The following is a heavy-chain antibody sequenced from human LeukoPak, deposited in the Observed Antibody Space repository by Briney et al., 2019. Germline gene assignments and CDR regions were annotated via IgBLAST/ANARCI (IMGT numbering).Heavy chain of an antibody. V-gene: IGHV1-2*02. CDR2: MNPNSGGT. Sequence: GASVKVSCKASGYTFTSYDINWVRQATGQGLEWMGWMNPNSGGTNYAQKFQGRVTMTRDTSISTAYMELSRLRSDDTAVYYCARGGGWWLNFDYWGQGTLVTVSS. CDR3: ARGGGWWLNFDY. CDR1: GYTFTSYD. D-gene: IGHD2-15*01. J-gene: IGHJ4*02.